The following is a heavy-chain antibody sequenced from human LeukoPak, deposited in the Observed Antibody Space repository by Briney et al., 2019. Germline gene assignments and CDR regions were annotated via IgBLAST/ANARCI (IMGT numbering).Heavy chain of an antibody. CDR3: ARGSFRGLRYNWSLGH. CDR2: INPNSGGT. Sequence: ASVKVSCKASGYTFTGYYMHWVRQAPGQGLEWMGWINPNSGGTNYAQKFQGRVTMTRDTSISTAYMELSRLRSDDTAVYYCARGSFRGLRYNWSLGHWGQGTLVTVSS. J-gene: IGHJ4*02. CDR1: GYTFTGYY. D-gene: IGHD1-20*01. V-gene: IGHV1-2*02.